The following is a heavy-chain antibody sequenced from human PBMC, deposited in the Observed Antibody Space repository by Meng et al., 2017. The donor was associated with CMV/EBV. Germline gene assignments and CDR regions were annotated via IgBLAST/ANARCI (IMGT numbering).Heavy chain of an antibody. D-gene: IGHD3-3*01. Sequence: ASVKVSCKAFGYTFTSYDINWVRQATGQGLEWMGGMNPNSGNTGYAQKFQGRVTMTRNTSISTAYMELSSLRSEDTAVYYCARGRFWSGYQRRGYYYGMDVWGQGTTVTVSS. J-gene: IGHJ6*02. CDR3: ARGRFWSGYQRRGYYYGMDV. V-gene: IGHV1-8*01. CDR1: GYTFTSYD. CDR2: MNPNSGNT.